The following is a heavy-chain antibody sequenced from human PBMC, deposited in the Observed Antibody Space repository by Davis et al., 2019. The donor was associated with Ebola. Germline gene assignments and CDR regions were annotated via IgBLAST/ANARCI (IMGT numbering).Heavy chain of an antibody. V-gene: IGHV3-30*02. D-gene: IGHD2-21*02. CDR2: IRYDGSNK. CDR3: AKGGGDSPDAFDI. Sequence: GESLKISCAASGFTFSSYGMHWVRQAPGKGLEWVAFIRYDGSNKYYADSVKGRFTISRDNSKNTLYLQMNSLRAEDTAVYYCAKGGGDSPDAFDIWGQGTMVTVSS. J-gene: IGHJ3*02. CDR1: GFTFSSYG.